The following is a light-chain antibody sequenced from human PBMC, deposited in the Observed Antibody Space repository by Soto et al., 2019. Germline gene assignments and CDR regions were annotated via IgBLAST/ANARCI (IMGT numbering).Light chain of an antibody. V-gene: IGLV1-40*03. CDR1: NGHIGAGYD. CDR2: NSN. J-gene: IGLJ1*01. Sequence: QSVLTQPPSVSGARGQIITISCTGSNGHIGAGYDVHWYQQIPGKAPKPHVYNSNSRPSGIPDRFSGSKSGASASLAITGLQAEDEADYYCQSYDIGLTGFYVSGTGTKVTVL. CDR3: QSYDIGLTGFYV.